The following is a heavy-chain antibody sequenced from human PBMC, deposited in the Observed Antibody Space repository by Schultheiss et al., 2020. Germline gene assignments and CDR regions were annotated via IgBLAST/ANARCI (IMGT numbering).Heavy chain of an antibody. D-gene: IGHD6-19*01. CDR1: GYTFTGYY. V-gene: IGHV1-2*06. CDR2: INPNSGGT. CDR3: ARDGRSGYSSGWNNWFDP. J-gene: IGHJ5*02. Sequence: ASVKVSCKASGYTFTGYYMHWVRQAPGQGLEWMGRINPNSGGTNYAQKFQGRVTMTRDTSISTAYMEVSRLTSDDTAVYYCARDGRSGYSSGWNNWFDPWGQGTLVTVSS.